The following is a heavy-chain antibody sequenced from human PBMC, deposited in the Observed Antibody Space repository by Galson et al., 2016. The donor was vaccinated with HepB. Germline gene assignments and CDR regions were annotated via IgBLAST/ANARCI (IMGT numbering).Heavy chain of an antibody. J-gene: IGHJ5*02. D-gene: IGHD6-6*01. CDR1: GFSLTTFGMG. CDR2: IFWDDDK. Sequence: PALVKPTQTLTLTCTFSGFSLTTFGMGMGWLRQPPGKALEWLALIFWDDDKRYSPSVKSRLSITKDTSKNQVVLTMTNMDPVDTATYYCAQSTGMTARPFDLWGQGTLVTVSS. V-gene: IGHV2-5*02. CDR3: AQSTGMTARPFDL.